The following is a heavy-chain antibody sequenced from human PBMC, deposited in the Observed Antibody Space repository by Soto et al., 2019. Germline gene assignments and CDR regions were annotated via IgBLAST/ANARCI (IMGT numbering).Heavy chain of an antibody. CDR3: ASARGGWELGPDS. V-gene: IGHV4-4*02. J-gene: IGHJ5*01. D-gene: IGHD1-26*01. Sequence: QVQLQESGPGLVKPSGTLSLTCAVSGGSISSSNWWSWVRQPPGKGLEWIGEIYHSGSTNYNPSLKRRAPISVDESRNQCSLKLSSVPAADTAVYYWASARGGWELGPDSWGQGTLVTVSS. CDR1: GGSISSSNW. CDR2: IYHSGST.